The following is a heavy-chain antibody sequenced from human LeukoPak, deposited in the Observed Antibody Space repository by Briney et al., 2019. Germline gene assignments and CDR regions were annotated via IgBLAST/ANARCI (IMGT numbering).Heavy chain of an antibody. V-gene: IGHV1-18*04. D-gene: IGHD5-24*01. CDR2: ISAYNGNT. J-gene: IGHJ4*02. Sequence: ASVKVSCKASGYTFTGYYMHWVRQAPGQGLEWMGWISAYNGNTNYAQKLQGRVTMTTDTSTSTAYMELRSLRSDDTAVYYCARAPPDGYNSGFDYWGQGTLVTVSS. CDR3: ARAPPDGYNSGFDY. CDR1: GYTFTGYY.